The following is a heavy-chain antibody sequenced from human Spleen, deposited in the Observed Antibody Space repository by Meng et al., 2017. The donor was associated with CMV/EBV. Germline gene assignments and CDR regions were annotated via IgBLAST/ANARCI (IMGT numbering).Heavy chain of an antibody. CDR1: GDSISTNKW. CDR2: IYHSGST. D-gene: IGHD2-21*02. Sequence: TCAVSGDSISTNKWWTWLRQATEKGLEWIGEIYHSGSTNYNPSLQSRLTLSVDKSRNQFSLSLISVTAADTAMYYCARLGSRRDRLDDWGRGALVTVSS. J-gene: IGHJ4*02. V-gene: IGHV4-4*02. CDR3: ARLGSRRDRLDD.